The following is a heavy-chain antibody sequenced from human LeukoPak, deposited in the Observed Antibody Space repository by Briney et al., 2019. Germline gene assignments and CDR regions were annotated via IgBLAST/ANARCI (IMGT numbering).Heavy chain of an antibody. J-gene: IGHJ6*02. V-gene: IGHV3-7*01. CDR3: ARSMDV. CDR2: INQDGSAR. Sequence: GGSLRLSCAASGLTVTNAWMNWVRQAPGKGLEWVANINQDGSARYYVDSVKGRFTISRDNAKNSVFLQMNSLRAEDTAVYYCARSMDVWGQGTTVTVSS. CDR1: GLTVTNAW.